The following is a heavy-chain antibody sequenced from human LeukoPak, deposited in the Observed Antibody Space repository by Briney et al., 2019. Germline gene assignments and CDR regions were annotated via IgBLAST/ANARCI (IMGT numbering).Heavy chain of an antibody. CDR2: INPNSGAT. CDR1: GYSFSDYS. D-gene: IGHD3-10*01. Sequence: GASVQVSCKASGYSFSDYSMHWVRQAPGQGLEWMGRINPNSGATSYAHNFQGRVSMTRDTSISTTYMELSGLTSDDTAVYYCARGGSGSGYLYYFDFWGQGTLVSVSS. CDR3: ARGGSGSGYLYYFDF. V-gene: IGHV1-2*06. J-gene: IGHJ4*02.